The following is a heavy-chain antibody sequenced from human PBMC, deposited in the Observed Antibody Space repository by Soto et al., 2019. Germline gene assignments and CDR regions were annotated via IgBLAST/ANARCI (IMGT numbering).Heavy chain of an antibody. CDR2: IWYDGSNK. CDR1: GFTFSSYG. CDR3: ARDLGGELLSGNWFDP. V-gene: IGHV3-33*01. D-gene: IGHD3-10*01. J-gene: IGHJ5*02. Sequence: GGSLRLSCAASGFTFSSYGMHWVRQAPGKGLEWVAVIWYDGSNKYYADSVKGRFTISRDNSKNTLYLQMNSLRAEDTAVYYCARDLGGELLSGNWFDPWGQGTLVTVSS.